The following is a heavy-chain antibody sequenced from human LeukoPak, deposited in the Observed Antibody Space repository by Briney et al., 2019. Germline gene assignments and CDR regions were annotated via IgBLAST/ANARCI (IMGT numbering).Heavy chain of an antibody. CDR3: VRGGSSEYFDY. J-gene: IGHJ4*02. D-gene: IGHD6-6*01. V-gene: IGHV1-46*01. CDR2: INPSGGST. CDR1: GYTFTSYY. Sequence: ASVKVSCKASGYTFTSYYMHWVRQAPGQGLEWMGIINPSGGSTSYAQKFQGRVTMTRDMSTSTVYMELSSLRSEDAAVYYCVRGGSSEYFDYWGQGTLVTVSS.